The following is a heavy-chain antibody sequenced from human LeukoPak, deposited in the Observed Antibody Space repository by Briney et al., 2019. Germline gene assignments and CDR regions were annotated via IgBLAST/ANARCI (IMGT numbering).Heavy chain of an antibody. CDR2: ISSSSSTI. CDR3: ARGSGYYDSSGYFAY. V-gene: IGHV3-48*02. Sequence: PGGSLRPSCAASGFTFSSYSMNWVRQAPGKGLEWVSYISSSSSTIYYADSVKGRFTISRDNAKNSLYLQMNSLRDEDTAVYYCARGSGYYDSSGYFAYWGQGTLVTVSS. J-gene: IGHJ4*02. CDR1: GFTFSSYS. D-gene: IGHD3-22*01.